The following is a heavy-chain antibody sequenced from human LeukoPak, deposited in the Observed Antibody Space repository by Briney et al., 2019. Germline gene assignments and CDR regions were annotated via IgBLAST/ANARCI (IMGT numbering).Heavy chain of an antibody. Sequence: SETLSLTCTVSGYSISSGYYWGWIRQPPGKGLEWIGSIYHSGSTFDNPSLKSRVTISVDTSKNQFSLKLSSVTAADTAVYYCARGDGDYAGNYYYYYMDVWGKGTTVTVSS. J-gene: IGHJ6*03. D-gene: IGHD4-17*01. V-gene: IGHV4-38-2*02. CDR3: ARGDGDYAGNYYYYYMDV. CDR2: IYHSGST. CDR1: GYSISSGYY.